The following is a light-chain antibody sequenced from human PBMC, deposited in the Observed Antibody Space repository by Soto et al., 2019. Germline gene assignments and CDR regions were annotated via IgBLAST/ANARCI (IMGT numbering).Light chain of an antibody. V-gene: IGKV1-39*01. J-gene: IGKJ2*01. CDR3: QQSYSTPYT. CDR2: AAS. CDR1: QSISSY. Sequence: DIQMTQSPSSLSASVGDRVTITCRASQSISSYLNWYQQKPGKAPKLLIYAASSLQSGVPSRFSGSGSGTDVTLTISSLQPDDFVTYYCQQSYSTPYTFGQGTKLEIK.